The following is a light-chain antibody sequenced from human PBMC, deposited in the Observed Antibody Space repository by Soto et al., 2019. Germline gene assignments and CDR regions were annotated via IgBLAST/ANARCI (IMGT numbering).Light chain of an antibody. CDR2: GAS. CDR3: HQYYDTPPT. CDR1: QSVLYSPNNKNY. Sequence: DIVMTQSPDSLAVSLGERATINCKSSQSVLYSPNNKNYLAWYQQKPGQPPKLLIYGASTRDSGVPDRFSGSESGTDVTLTISSLQAEDVAVYYCHQYYDTPPTFGGGTKVEIK. V-gene: IGKV4-1*01. J-gene: IGKJ4*01.